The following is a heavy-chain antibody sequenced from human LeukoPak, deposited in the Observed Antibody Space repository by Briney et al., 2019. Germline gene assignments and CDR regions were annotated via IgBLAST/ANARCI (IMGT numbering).Heavy chain of an antibody. CDR1: GFTFDDYG. CDR2: INWNGGST. CDR3: ARSYGALDY. V-gene: IGHV3-20*01. J-gene: IGHJ4*02. D-gene: IGHD4-17*01. Sequence: RGGSLRLSCAASGFTFDDYGMGWVRQAPGKGLEWVSGINWNGGSTGDADSGKGRFPISRDTAKTSLYLQMNSLRAEDPALYHCARSYGALDYWGQGTLVTVSS.